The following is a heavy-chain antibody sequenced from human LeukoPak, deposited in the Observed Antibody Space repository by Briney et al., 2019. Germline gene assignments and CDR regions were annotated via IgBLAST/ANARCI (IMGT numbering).Heavy chain of an antibody. J-gene: IGHJ4*02. Sequence: PGGSLRLSCAASGFTFSSYAMSWVRQAPGKGLEWVSAISGSGGSTYYADSVKGRFTISRDNSKNTLHLQMNSLRAEDTAVYYCAKSYCGGDCNAFDYWGQGTLVTVSS. V-gene: IGHV3-23*01. CDR2: ISGSGGST. CDR1: GFTFSSYA. D-gene: IGHD2-21*01. CDR3: AKSYCGGDCNAFDY.